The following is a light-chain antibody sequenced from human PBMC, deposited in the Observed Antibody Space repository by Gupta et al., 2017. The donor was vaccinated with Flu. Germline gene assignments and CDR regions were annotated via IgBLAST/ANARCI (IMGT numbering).Light chain of an antibody. J-gene: IGKJ1*01. CDR1: QSASSY. CDR2: GAS. Sequence: EIVLTQSPATLSVSPGESATLPCRASQSASSYLAWYQQKPGQAPSLLIYGASNRATGIPARFSGSGSGTDFTLTISSLEPEDFAVYYCQQHSNWPRTFGQGTKVEIK. CDR3: QQHSNWPRT. V-gene: IGKV3-11*01.